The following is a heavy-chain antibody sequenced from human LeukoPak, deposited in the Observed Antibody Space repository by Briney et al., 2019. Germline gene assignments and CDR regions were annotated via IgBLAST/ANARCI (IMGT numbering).Heavy chain of an antibody. D-gene: IGHD3-22*01. CDR3: APYYYYDSSGIIRRGGYFDY. V-gene: IGHV4-39*07. J-gene: IGHJ4*02. CDR1: GGSISSSSYY. CDR2: IYYSGST. Sequence: PSETLSLTCTVSGGSISSSSYYWGWIRQPPGKGLEWIGSIYYSGSTYYNPSLKSRVTISVDTSKNQFSLKLSSVTAADTAVYYCAPYYYYDSSGIIRRGGYFDYWGQGTLVTVSS.